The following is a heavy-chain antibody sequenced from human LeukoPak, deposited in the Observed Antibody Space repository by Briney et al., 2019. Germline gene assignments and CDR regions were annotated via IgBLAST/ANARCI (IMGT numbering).Heavy chain of an antibody. Sequence: GGSLRLSCAASGFTFSSYWMSWVRQAPGKGLEWVANIKQDGSEKYYVDSVKGRFTISRDNSKNTLYLQMNSLRAEDTAVYYCAKDLSYCGGDCKRPGAFDIWGQGTMVTVSS. J-gene: IGHJ3*02. V-gene: IGHV3-7*03. CDR2: IKQDGSEK. CDR1: GFTFSSYW. D-gene: IGHD2-21*01. CDR3: AKDLSYCGGDCKRPGAFDI.